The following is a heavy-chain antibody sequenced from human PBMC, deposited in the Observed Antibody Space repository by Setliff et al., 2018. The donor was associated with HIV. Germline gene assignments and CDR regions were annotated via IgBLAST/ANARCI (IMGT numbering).Heavy chain of an antibody. Sequence: PGESLKISCTVSGFTFTSYAMGWVRQAAGKGLEWVSTIGAVGSPTHYAESVKGRFTISKDKSKNTLYLQMSSLRDEDTAVYYCAKVLEFGIDAFDIWGQGTVVTVSS. CDR2: IGAVGSPT. V-gene: IGHV3-23*01. J-gene: IGHJ3*02. D-gene: IGHD3-10*01. CDR1: GFTFTSYA. CDR3: AKVLEFGIDAFDI.